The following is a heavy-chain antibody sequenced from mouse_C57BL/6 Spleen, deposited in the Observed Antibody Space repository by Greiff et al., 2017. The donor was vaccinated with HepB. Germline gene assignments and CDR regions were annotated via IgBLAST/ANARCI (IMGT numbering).Heavy chain of an antibody. Sequence: LQQPGAELVKPGASVKLSCKASGYTFTSYWMHWVKQRPGQGLEWIGMIHPNSGSTNYNEKFKSKATLTVDKSSSTAYMQLSSLTSEDSAVYYCARSTYYYGSSYDYYAMDYWGQGTSVTVSS. J-gene: IGHJ4*01. D-gene: IGHD1-1*01. CDR3: ARSTYYYGSSYDYYAMDY. V-gene: IGHV1-64*01. CDR1: GYTFTSYW. CDR2: IHPNSGST.